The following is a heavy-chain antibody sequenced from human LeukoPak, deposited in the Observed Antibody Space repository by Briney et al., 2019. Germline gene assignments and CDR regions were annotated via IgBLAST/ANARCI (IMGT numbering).Heavy chain of an antibody. D-gene: IGHD5-24*01. CDR3: AKARQFYYFDY. CDR1: GFTFDDYA. J-gene: IGHJ4*02. Sequence: GGSLRLSCAASGFTFDDYAMHWVRQAPGKGLEWVSGISWNSGSIGYADSVKGRFTISRDNAKNSLYLQMNSLRAKDTALYYCAKARQFYYFDYWGQGTLVTVSS. V-gene: IGHV3-9*01. CDR2: ISWNSGSI.